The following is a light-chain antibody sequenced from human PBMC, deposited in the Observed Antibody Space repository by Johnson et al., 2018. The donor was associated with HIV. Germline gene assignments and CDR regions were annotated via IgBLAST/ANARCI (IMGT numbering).Light chain of an antibody. CDR1: SCDIGNNY. CDR2: DNN. Sequence: QSVLSQPPSVSAAPGQKVTISCSGSSCDIGNNYVSCHQQFPGTAPKLLIYDNNKRPSGIPDRFSGSKSGASATLDITGLQTGDEADYYFGTWDNSLNVYVFGTGTKVTVL. CDR3: GTWDNSLNVYV. V-gene: IGLV1-51*01. J-gene: IGLJ1*01.